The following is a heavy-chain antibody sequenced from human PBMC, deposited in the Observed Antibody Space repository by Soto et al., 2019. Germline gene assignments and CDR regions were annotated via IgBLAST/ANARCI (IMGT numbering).Heavy chain of an antibody. CDR1: GFTFSGHW. Sequence: GGSLRLSCAASGFTFSGHWMHWVRQAPGKGLVWVSRINSDGTSTIYADSVKGRFTISRDNAKNTLYLQMNSLRVEDTAVYYCARGYNYLIGFGMDVWGQGTTVTVSS. V-gene: IGHV3-74*01. CDR2: INSDGTST. J-gene: IGHJ6*02. D-gene: IGHD5-18*01. CDR3: ARGYNYLIGFGMDV.